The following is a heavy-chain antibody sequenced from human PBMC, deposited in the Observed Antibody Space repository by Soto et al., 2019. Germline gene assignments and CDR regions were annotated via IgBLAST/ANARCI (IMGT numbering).Heavy chain of an antibody. CDR2: IIPIFGTA. J-gene: IGHJ4*02. D-gene: IGHD3-22*01. Sequence: GVSVKVSCKSSGYTFTSYYMHWVRQAPGQGLEWMGGIIPIFGTANYAQKFQGRVTITADESTSTAYMELSSLRSGDTAVYYCARVGGHYYDSSGYYRPLDYWGQGTLVTVSS. V-gene: IGHV1-69*13. CDR3: ARVGGHYYDSSGYYRPLDY. CDR1: GYTFTSYY.